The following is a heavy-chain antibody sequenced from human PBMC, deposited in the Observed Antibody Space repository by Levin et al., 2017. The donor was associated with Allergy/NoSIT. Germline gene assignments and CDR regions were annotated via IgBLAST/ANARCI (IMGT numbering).Heavy chain of an antibody. CDR1: GFDFHIYI. CDR2: ITTGSNYK. J-gene: IGHJ6*02. D-gene: IGHD1/OR15-1a*01. V-gene: IGHV3-21*01. CDR3: ERSHPLTGTTHFSYQDGMDV. Sequence: PGESLKISCEASGFDFHIYIMNWVRQAPGKGLEWLSSITTGSNYKYYVDSVRGRFVISRDNGRNSLYLQMNSLRAEDTAVYYCERSHPLTGTTHFSYQDGMDVWGQGTTVTVSS.